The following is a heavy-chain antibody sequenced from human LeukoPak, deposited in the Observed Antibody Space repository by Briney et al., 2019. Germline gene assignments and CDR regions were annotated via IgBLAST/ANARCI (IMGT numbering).Heavy chain of an antibody. CDR1: GGSISRYY. CDR3: ARDPHYGDILNDPFDI. CDR2: INYSGST. V-gene: IGHV4-59*01. Sequence: PSETLSLTCTVSGGSISRYYWSWIRQPPGKGLEWIGYINYSGSTKYTPSLKSRVTISVDTSKNQFSLKLSSVTAADTAVYFCARDPHYGDILNDPFDIWGEGTMVTVSS. J-gene: IGHJ3*02. D-gene: IGHD4-17*01.